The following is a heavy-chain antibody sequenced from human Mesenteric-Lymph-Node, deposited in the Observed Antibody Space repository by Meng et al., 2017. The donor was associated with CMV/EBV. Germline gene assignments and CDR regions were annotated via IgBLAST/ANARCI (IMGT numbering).Heavy chain of an antibody. J-gene: IGHJ4*02. D-gene: IGHD1/OR15-1a*01. V-gene: IGHV3-48*04. Sequence: GGSLRLSCAASGFSFGKYAMGWVRQTPGKGLEWVSYISIINSTIYYADSVKGRFTISRDNAKNSLYLQMNSLRAEDTALYYCARDKGEQGYFDYWGQETLVTVSS. CDR1: GFSFGKYA. CDR2: ISIINSTI. CDR3: ARDKGEQGYFDY.